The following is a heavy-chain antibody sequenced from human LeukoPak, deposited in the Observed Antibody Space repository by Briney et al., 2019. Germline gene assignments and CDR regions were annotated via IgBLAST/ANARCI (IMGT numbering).Heavy chain of an antibody. CDR1: GGSISSYY. Sequence: SETLSLTCTVSGGSISSYYWSWIRQPPGKGLEWIGYIYYSGSTNYNPSLKSRVTISVDTSKNQFSLKLSSVTAADTAVYYYARRVLAYCGGDCRAWYFDLWGRGTLVTVSS. D-gene: IGHD2-21*02. V-gene: IGHV4-59*08. CDR3: ARRVLAYCGGDCRAWYFDL. J-gene: IGHJ2*01. CDR2: IYYSGST.